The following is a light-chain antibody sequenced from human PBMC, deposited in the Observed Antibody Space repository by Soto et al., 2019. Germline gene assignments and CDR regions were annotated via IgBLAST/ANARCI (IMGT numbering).Light chain of an antibody. V-gene: IGLV2-11*01. Sequence: QSALTQPRSVSGSPGQSVTIFCTGTSTDVGGYNYVSWYQQHPGKVPKLMLYDVSKRPSGVPDRFSGSKSGNTASLTISGLQAEDEAEYYCCSYAGRDTLYVFGSGTKLTVL. CDR3: CSYAGRDTLYV. J-gene: IGLJ1*01. CDR1: STDVGGYNY. CDR2: DVS.